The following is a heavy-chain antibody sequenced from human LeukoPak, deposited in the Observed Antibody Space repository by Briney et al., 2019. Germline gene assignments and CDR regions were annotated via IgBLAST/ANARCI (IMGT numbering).Heavy chain of an antibody. D-gene: IGHD2-2*02. V-gene: IGHV1-2*02. CDR1: GYTFTGYY. CDR3: ARYSCSSTSCYKEGNWFDP. Sequence: ASVKVSCKASGYTFTGYYMHWVRQAPGQGLKWMGWINPNSGGTNYAQKFQGRVTMTRDTSISTAYMELSRLRSDDTAVYYCARYSCSSTSCYKEGNWFDPWGQGTLVTVSS. CDR2: INPNSGGT. J-gene: IGHJ5*02.